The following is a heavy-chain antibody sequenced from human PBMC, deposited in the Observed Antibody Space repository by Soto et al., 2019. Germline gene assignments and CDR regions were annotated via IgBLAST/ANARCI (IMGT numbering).Heavy chain of an antibody. Sequence: GASVKVSCKASGYTFTSYAMHWVRQAPGQRLEWMGWINAGNGNTKYPQKFQGRVTITRDTSASTAYMELSSLRSEDTAVYYCARGQQRSKIWFGELLYDYWGQGTLVTAPQ. D-gene: IGHD3-10*01. CDR1: GYTFTSYA. CDR3: ARGQQRSKIWFGELLYDY. CDR2: INAGNGNT. J-gene: IGHJ4*02. V-gene: IGHV1-3*01.